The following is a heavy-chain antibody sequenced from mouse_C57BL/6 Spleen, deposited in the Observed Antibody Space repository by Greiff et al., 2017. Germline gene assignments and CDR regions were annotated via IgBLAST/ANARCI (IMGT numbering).Heavy chain of an antibody. Sequence: VQLQESGAELARPGASVKMSCKASGYTFTSYTMHWVKQRPGQGLEWIGYINPSSGYTKYNQKFKDKATLTADKSSSTAYMQLSSLTSEDSAVYYCARKTSSSLDYYAMDYWGQGTSVTVSS. V-gene: IGHV1-4*01. D-gene: IGHD1-1*01. CDR3: ARKTSSSLDYYAMDY. CDR2: INPSSGYT. CDR1: GYTFTSYT. J-gene: IGHJ4*01.